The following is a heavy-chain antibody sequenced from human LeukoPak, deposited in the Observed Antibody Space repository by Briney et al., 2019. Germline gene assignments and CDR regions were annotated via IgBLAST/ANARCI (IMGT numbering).Heavy chain of an antibody. V-gene: IGHV3-21*01. J-gene: IGHJ4*02. D-gene: IGHD3-10*01. CDR1: GITFSSYG. CDR2: ISSSSSYI. Sequence: GGSLRLSCAASGITFSSYGMSWVRQAPGKGLEWVSSISSSSSYIYYADSVKGRFTISRDNAKNSLYLQMNSLRAEDTAVYYCAREYGSGSYFDYWGQGTLVTVSS. CDR3: AREYGSGSYFDY.